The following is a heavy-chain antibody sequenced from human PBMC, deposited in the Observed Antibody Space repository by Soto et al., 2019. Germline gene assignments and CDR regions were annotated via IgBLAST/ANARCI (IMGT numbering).Heavy chain of an antibody. J-gene: IGHJ3*02. V-gene: IGHV4-38-2*01. Sequence: SETLSLTCDVSGYSVSSNYYWGWIRQSPGKGLEWIASIYRSGSTYYNASLKSRVTISVDTSKNQFSLKLNSVTAADTAVYYCAKARSYYESSGYPDAFDIWGKGTMVAVSS. D-gene: IGHD3-22*01. CDR1: GYSVSSNYY. CDR2: IYRSGST. CDR3: AKARSYYESSGYPDAFDI.